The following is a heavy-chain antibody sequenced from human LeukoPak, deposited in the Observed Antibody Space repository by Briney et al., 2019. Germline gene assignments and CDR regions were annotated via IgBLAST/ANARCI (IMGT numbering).Heavy chain of an antibody. Sequence: SVKVSXKASGGTFSSYAISWVRQAPGQGLEWMGGIIPIFGTANYAQKFQGRVTITTDESTSTAYMELSSLRSEDTAVYYCAINKYYDILTGYKGSFDYWGQGTLVTVSS. CDR3: AINKYYDILTGYKGSFDY. V-gene: IGHV1-69*05. J-gene: IGHJ4*02. D-gene: IGHD3-9*01. CDR2: IIPIFGTA. CDR1: GGTFSSYA.